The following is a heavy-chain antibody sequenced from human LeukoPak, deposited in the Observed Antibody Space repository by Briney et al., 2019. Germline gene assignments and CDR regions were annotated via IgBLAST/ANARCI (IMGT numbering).Heavy chain of an antibody. D-gene: IGHD3-22*01. Sequence: SETLSLTCTVSGGSISSYSWSWIRQPPGKGLEWLGYTSYSGATYYNPSLKSRITISVDTSKNQFSLKLSSVTAADTAVYYCAREGYDSGAYFAFDIWGQGTLVTVSS. CDR1: GGSISSYS. CDR2: TSYSGAT. J-gene: IGHJ3*02. CDR3: AREGYDSGAYFAFDI. V-gene: IGHV4-59*12.